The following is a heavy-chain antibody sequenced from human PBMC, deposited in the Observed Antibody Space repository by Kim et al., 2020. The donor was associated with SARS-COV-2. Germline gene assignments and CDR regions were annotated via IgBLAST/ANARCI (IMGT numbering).Heavy chain of an antibody. D-gene: IGHD3-22*01. CDR3: ARAGTYYYDSSGYPGGGMDV. CDR2: IIPIFGTA. CDR1: GGTFSSYA. V-gene: IGHV1-69*13. Sequence: SVKVSCKASGGTFSSYAISWVRQAPGQGLEWMGGIIPIFGTANYAQKFQGRVTITADESTSTAYMELSSLRSEDTAVYYCARAGTYYYDSSGYPGGGMDVWGQGTTVTVSS. J-gene: IGHJ6*02.